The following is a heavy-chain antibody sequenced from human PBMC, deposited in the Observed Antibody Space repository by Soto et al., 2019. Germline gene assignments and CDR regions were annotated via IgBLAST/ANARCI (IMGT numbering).Heavy chain of an antibody. D-gene: IGHD6-19*01. CDR2: INPNSGGT. CDR3: ARGGAVAGTLNFYYYYGMDV. V-gene: IGHV1-2*04. Sequence: ASVKVSCKXSGYTFTGYYMHWVRQAPGQGLEWMGWINPNSGGTNYAQKFQGWVTMTRDTSISTAYMELSRLRSDDTAVYYCARGGAVAGTLNFYYYYGMDVWGQGTTVTVSS. CDR1: GYTFTGYY. J-gene: IGHJ6*02.